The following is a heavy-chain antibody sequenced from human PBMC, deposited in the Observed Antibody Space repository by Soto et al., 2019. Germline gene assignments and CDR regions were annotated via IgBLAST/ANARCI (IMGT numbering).Heavy chain of an antibody. CDR3: ARTLVGATPADY. V-gene: IGHV1-3*01. Sequence: QVQLVQSGAEVKKPGASVKVSCKASGYTFTSYAMHWVRQAPGQRLEWMGWINAGNGNTKYSQKFQGRVTITRDTSASTAYMELSSLRSKDTAVYYCARTLVGATPADYWGQGTLVTVSS. J-gene: IGHJ4*02. CDR1: GYTFTSYA. D-gene: IGHD1-26*01. CDR2: INAGNGNT.